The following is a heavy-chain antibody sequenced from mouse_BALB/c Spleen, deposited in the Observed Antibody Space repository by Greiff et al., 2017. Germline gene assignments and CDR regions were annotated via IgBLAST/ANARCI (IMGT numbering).Heavy chain of an antibody. CDR2: ISSGSSTI. J-gene: IGHJ4*01. V-gene: IGHV5-17*02. CDR1: GFTFSSFG. CDR3: ASLGPYAMDY. Sequence: EGQRVESGGGLVQPGGSRKLSCAASGFTFSSFGMHWVRQAPEKGLEWVAYISSGSSTIYYADTVKGRFTISRDNPKNTLFLQMTSLRSEDTAMYYCASLGPYAMDYWGQGTSVTVSS. D-gene: IGHD4-1*01.